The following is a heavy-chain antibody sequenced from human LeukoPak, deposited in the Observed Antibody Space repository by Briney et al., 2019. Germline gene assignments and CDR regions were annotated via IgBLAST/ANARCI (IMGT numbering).Heavy chain of an antibody. V-gene: IGHV3-74*01. Sequence: GGSLRLSCAASGFTFSSSGIHWVRRVPGKGLVWVSRINSDGSTTNYADSVKGRFTISRDNAKNTLYLQMDSLRADDTAVYYCATAGNYRFDYWGQGTLVTVSS. CDR1: GFTFSSSG. D-gene: IGHD1-7*01. CDR3: ATAGNYRFDY. CDR2: INSDGSTT. J-gene: IGHJ4*02.